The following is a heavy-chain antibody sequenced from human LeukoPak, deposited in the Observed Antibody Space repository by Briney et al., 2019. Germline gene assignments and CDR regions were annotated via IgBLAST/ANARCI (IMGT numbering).Heavy chain of an antibody. Sequence: SETLSLTCAVSGGSISSSNWWSWVRPPPGKGLEWIGEINHSGSTNYNPSLKSRVTISVDTPKNQFSLKLSSVTAADTAVYYCASSGGYWGQGTLVTVSS. CDR2: INHSGST. CDR1: GGSISSSNW. D-gene: IGHD3-10*01. CDR3: ASSGGY. J-gene: IGHJ4*02. V-gene: IGHV4-4*02.